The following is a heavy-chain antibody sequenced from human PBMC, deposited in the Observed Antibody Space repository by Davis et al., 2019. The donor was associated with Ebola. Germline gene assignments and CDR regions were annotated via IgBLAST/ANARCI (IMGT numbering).Heavy chain of an antibody. CDR3: ARSITMVRGGWGMDV. CDR2: IDWDDDK. Sequence: SGPTLVKPTQTLTLTCTFSGFSLSTSGMCVSWIRQPPGKALEWLARIDWDDDKYYSTSLKTRPTISKDTSKNQVVLTMTNMDPVDTATYYCARSITMVRGGWGMDVWGQGTTVTVSS. V-gene: IGHV2-70*11. J-gene: IGHJ6*02. D-gene: IGHD3-10*01. CDR1: GFSLSTSGMC.